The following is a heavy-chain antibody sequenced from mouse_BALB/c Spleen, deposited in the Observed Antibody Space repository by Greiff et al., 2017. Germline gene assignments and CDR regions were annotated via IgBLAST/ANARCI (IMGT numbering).Heavy chain of an antibody. D-gene: IGHD2-1*01. CDR2: ISYSGST. V-gene: IGHV3-2*02. J-gene: IGHJ3*01. CDR3: ARYGNSFAY. Sequence: EVKLVESGPGLVKPSQSLSLTCTVTGYSITSDYAWNWIRQFPGNKLEWMGYISYSGSTSYNPSLKSRISITRDTSKNQFFLQLNSVTTEDTATYYCARYGNSFAYWGQGTLVTVSA. CDR1: GYSITSDYA.